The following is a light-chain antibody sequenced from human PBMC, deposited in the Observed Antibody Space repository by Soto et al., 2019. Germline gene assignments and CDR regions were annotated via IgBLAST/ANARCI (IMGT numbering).Light chain of an antibody. CDR3: AAWGDNLNGWV. CDR2: DNL. CDR1: SSNIGNNA. Sequence: QSVLTQPPSASGTPGQRVTISCSGSSSNIGNNAVNWYQQFPGTAPKLLIYDNLQRPSGVPDRFSGSKSGTSASLAISGLQSEDEADYYCAAWGDNLNGWVFGGGTKVTVL. J-gene: IGLJ3*02. V-gene: IGLV1-44*01.